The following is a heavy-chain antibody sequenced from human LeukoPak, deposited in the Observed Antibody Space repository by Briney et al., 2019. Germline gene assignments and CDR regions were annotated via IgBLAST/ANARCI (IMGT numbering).Heavy chain of an antibody. CDR2: IYHSGST. Sequence: SETLSLTCTVSGGSISSYYWSWIRQPPGKGPEWIGYIYHSGSTYYNPSLKSRVTISVDRSKNQFSLKLSSVTAADTAVYYCARAKAAAARPLDYWGQGTLVTVSS. CDR1: GGSISSYY. V-gene: IGHV4-59*12. D-gene: IGHD6-13*01. J-gene: IGHJ4*02. CDR3: ARAKAAAARPLDY.